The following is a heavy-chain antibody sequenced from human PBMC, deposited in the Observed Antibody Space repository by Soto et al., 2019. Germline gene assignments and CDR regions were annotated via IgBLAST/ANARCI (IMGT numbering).Heavy chain of an antibody. CDR1: GRTFSSYA. CDR3: ASSRVGATRSDYYFDY. CDR2: IIPIFGTA. D-gene: IGHD1-26*01. V-gene: IGHV1-69*13. J-gene: IGHJ4*02. Sequence: SVKVSCKASGRTFSSYAISRVRQAPGQGLEWMGGIIPIFGTANYAQKFQGRVTITADESTSTAYMELSSLRSEDTAVYYCASSRVGATRSDYYFDYWGQGTLVT.